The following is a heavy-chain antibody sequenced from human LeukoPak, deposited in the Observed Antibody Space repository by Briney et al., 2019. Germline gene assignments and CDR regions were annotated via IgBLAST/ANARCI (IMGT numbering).Heavy chain of an antibody. Sequence: ASVKVSCKASGYTFTSYDINWVRQATGQGLEWMGWMNPNSGNTGYAQKFQGRVTMTRDTSISTAYMELSSLKSDDTAVYYCTRESGSYHGNDYWGQGALVTVSS. CDR2: MNPNSGNT. J-gene: IGHJ4*02. CDR3: TRESGSYHGNDY. CDR1: GYTFTSYD. V-gene: IGHV1-8*01. D-gene: IGHD1-26*01.